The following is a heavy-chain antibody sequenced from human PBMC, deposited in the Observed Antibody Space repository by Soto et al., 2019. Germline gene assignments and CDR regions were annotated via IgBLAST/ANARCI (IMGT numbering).Heavy chain of an antibody. CDR2: ISGSGGST. Sequence: GGSLRLSCAASGFTFSSYAMSWVRQAPGKGLEWVSAISGSGGSTYYADSVKGRFTISRDNSKNTLYLQMNSLRAEDTAVYYCAKDRRYCSGGSCYSGLDFWGQGTLVTGFS. D-gene: IGHD2-15*01. CDR3: AKDRRYCSGGSCYSGLDF. V-gene: IGHV3-23*01. J-gene: IGHJ4*02. CDR1: GFTFSSYA.